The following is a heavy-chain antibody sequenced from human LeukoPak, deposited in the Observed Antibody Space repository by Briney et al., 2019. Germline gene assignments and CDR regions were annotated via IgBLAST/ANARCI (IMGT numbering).Heavy chain of an antibody. CDR1: GFTFSSYS. CDR3: ARVRVAARGGDY. V-gene: IGHV3-21*01. CDR2: ISSSSSYI. J-gene: IGHJ4*02. Sequence: PGGSLRLSCAASGFTFSSYSMNWVRQAPGKGLEWVSSISSSSSYIYYADTVKGRFTISRDNAKNSLYLQMNSLRAEDTAVYYCARVRVAARGGDYWGQGTLVTVSS. D-gene: IGHD6-6*01.